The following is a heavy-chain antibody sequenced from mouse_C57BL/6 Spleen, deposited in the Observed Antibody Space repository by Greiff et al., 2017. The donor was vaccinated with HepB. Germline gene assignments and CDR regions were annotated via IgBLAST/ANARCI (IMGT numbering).Heavy chain of an antibody. V-gene: IGHV5-9*01. CDR1: GFTFSSYT. CDR2: ISGGGGNT. J-gene: IGHJ2*01. CDR3: ARHETGTFDY. D-gene: IGHD4-1*01. Sequence: EVQLVESGGGLVKPGGSLKLPCAASGFTFSSYTMSWVRQTPEKRREWVATISGGGGNTYHPDRVKGRFTISRDNDKNALYQQMSSLRSEDTALYYCARHETGTFDYWGQGTTLTVSS.